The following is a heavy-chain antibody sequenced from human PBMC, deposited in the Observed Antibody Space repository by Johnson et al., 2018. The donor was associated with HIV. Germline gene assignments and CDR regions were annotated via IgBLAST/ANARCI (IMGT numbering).Heavy chain of an antibody. Sequence: QVQLVESGGGVVQPGGTLRLSCAASGFTFNSYAMHWVRQAPGKGLEWVAFILFDGSNKYYADSVKGRLIMSRDNSKNTLYVEMDSLRAEDTAVYYCVKARGGYWCDDFDFWGQGTMVTVSS. CDR2: ILFDGSNK. D-gene: IGHD2-8*02. CDR1: GFTFNSYA. CDR3: VKARGGYWCDDFDF. V-gene: IGHV3-30*02. J-gene: IGHJ3*01.